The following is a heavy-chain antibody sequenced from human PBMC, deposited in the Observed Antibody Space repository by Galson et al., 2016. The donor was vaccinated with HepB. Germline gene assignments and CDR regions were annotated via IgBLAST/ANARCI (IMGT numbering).Heavy chain of an antibody. V-gene: IGHV3-9*01. D-gene: IGHD4-17*01. CDR1: GFTFDDYA. Sequence: SLRLSCAASGFTFDDYAMYWVRQVPGKGLEWVSGISWNGASIGYADSVKGRFTISRDDAKKSLYLQMNSLRPEDTAFYYCAKGDGDYTIYYFDYWGQGALVTVSS. CDR2: ISWNGASI. CDR3: AKGDGDYTIYYFDY. J-gene: IGHJ4*02.